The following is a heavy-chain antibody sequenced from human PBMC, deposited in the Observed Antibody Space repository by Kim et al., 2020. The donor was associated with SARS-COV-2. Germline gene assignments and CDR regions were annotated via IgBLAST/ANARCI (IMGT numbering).Heavy chain of an antibody. J-gene: IGHJ4*02. V-gene: IGHV3-48*02. CDR1: GFTFSSYS. CDR3: ARDTDYDFWSGYASSLDY. D-gene: IGHD3-3*01. CDR2: ISSSSSTI. Sequence: GGSLRLSCAASGFTFSSYSMNWVRQAPGKGLEWVSYISSSSSTIYYADSVKGRFTISRDNAKNSLYLQMNSLRDEDTALYYCARDTDYDFWSGYASSLDYWGQGTLVTVSS.